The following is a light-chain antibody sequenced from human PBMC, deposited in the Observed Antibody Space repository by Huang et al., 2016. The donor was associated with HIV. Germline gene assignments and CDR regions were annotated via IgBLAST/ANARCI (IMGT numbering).Light chain of an antibody. CDR1: QSVSSSY. CDR3: QQYGSSLWT. Sequence: EIVLTQSPGTLSLSPGERATLSCRASQSVSSSYLAWYQQKPGQDPRLLIYGASSMATGIPDRFSGSGSGTDFTLTISRLEPEDFAVYYCQQYGSSLWTFGQGTKVEIK. CDR2: GAS. J-gene: IGKJ1*01. V-gene: IGKV3-20*01.